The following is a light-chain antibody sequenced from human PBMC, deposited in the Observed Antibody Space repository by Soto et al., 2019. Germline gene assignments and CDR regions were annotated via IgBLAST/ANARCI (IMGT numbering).Light chain of an antibody. V-gene: IGKV1-39*01. Sequence: DIQMTQSPSSLSASVRDTVTITCRASQNIGSYLNWYQQKPGKAPTLLIYAASTLQSVVPSRFSGSRSGTDFNLTNSSLNPEDFATYFCQQGYRIFQTFCHGTKLEVK. J-gene: IGKJ1*01. CDR3: QQGYRIFQT. CDR1: QNIGSY. CDR2: AAS.